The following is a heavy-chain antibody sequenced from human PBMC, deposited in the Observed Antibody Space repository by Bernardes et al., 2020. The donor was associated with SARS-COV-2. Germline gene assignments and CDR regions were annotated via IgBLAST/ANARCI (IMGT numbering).Heavy chain of an antibody. CDR1: GGSISSGSSY. D-gene: IGHD3-10*01. CDR3: ARGFYGSGGYYQPYYSYGMDV. Sequence: TLSLTCTVSGGSISSGSSYWSWIRQPAGKGLEWIGRIYTSRSTNYNPSLKSRVTISVDTSKNQFSLKLSSVTAADTAVYYCARGFYGSGGYYQPYYSYGMDVWGQGTTVTVSS. J-gene: IGHJ6*02. CDR2: IYTSRST. V-gene: IGHV4-61*02.